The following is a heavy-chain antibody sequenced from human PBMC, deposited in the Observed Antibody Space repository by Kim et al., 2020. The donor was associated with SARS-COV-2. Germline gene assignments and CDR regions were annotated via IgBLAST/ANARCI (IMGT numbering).Heavy chain of an antibody. CDR1: GFTFSSYG. CDR3: ARDRGAVAGIDYYYYGMDV. J-gene: IGHJ6*02. CDR2: IWYDGSNK. Sequence: GGSLRLSCAASGFTFSSYGMHWVRQAPGKGLEWVAVIWYDGSNKYYADSVKGRFTISRDNSKNTLYLQMNSLRAEDTAVYYCARDRGAVAGIDYYYYGMDVWGQGTTGTVSS. V-gene: IGHV3-33*01. D-gene: IGHD6-19*01.